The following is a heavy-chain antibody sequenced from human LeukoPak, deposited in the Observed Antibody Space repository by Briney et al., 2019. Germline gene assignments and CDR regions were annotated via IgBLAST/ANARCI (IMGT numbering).Heavy chain of an antibody. J-gene: IGHJ6*03. Sequence: GESLKISCKGSGHSFTSYWIGWVRQMPGKGLEWMGIIYPGDSDTRYSPSFQGQVTISADKSISTAYLQWSSLKASDTAMYYCARADTAMVTGYYMDVWGKGATVTVSS. CDR3: ARADTAMVTGYYMDV. D-gene: IGHD5-18*01. CDR2: IYPGDSDT. CDR1: GHSFTSYW. V-gene: IGHV5-51*01.